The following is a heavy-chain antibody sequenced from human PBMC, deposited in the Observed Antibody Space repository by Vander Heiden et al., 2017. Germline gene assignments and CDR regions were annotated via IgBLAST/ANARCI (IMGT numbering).Heavy chain of an antibody. V-gene: IGHV3-30-3*01. J-gene: IGHJ4*02. CDR3: ASIIIAAAGPGGDY. Sequence: QVQLVEFGGGVVQPGRSLRLSCAASGFTFSSYAMQWVRQAPGKGLEWVAVISYDGSNKYYADSVKGRFTISRDNSKNTLYLQMNSLRAKDTAVYYCASIIIAAAGPGGDYWGQGTLVTVSS. CDR2: ISYDGSNK. D-gene: IGHD6-13*01. CDR1: GFTFSSYA.